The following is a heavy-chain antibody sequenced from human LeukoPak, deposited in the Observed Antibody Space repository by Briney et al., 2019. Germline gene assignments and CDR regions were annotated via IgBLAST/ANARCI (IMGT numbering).Heavy chain of an antibody. Sequence: GGSLRLSCAASGFTFSSYWMSWVRQAPGKGLEWVANIKQDGSEKYYVDSVKGRFTISRDNAKNSLYLQMNSLRAEDTAVYYCARRIPGLTPHIGYWGQGTLVTVSS. J-gene: IGHJ4*02. CDR2: IKQDGSEK. D-gene: IGHD2-15*01. V-gene: IGHV3-7*01. CDR3: ARRIPGLTPHIGY. CDR1: GFTFSSYW.